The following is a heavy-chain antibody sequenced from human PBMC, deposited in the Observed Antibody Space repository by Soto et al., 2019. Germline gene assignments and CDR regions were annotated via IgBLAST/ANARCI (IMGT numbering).Heavy chain of an antibody. CDR3: ARDPVDTAMVDTNWFDP. D-gene: IGHD5-18*01. CDR2: IIPIFGTA. CDR1: GGTFSSYA. J-gene: IGHJ5*02. Sequence: SVKVSCKASGGTFSSYAISWVRQAPGQGLEWMGGIIPIFGTANYAQKFQGRVTITADKSTSTAYMELSSLRSEDTAVYYCARDPVDTAMVDTNWFDPWGQGTLVTVSS. V-gene: IGHV1-69*06.